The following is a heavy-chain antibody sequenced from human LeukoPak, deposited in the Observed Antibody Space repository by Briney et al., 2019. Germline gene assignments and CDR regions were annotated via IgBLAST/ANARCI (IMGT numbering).Heavy chain of an antibody. V-gene: IGHV3-23*01. CDR2: ISGSGGST. CDR3: AKDPVDTVDYYFDY. Sequence: GGSLRLSCAASGFTFSSYAMSWVHQAPGKGLEWVSAISGSGGSTYYADSVKGRFTISRDNSKNTLYLQMNSLRAEDTAVYYCAKDPVDTVDYYFDYWGQGTLVTVSS. D-gene: IGHD5-18*01. J-gene: IGHJ4*02. CDR1: GFTFSSYA.